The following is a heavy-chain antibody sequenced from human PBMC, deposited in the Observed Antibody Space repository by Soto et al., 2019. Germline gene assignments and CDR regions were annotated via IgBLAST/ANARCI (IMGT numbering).Heavy chain of an antibody. V-gene: IGHV4-59*08. CDR3: ATDSSGYTAPVDY. J-gene: IGHJ4*02. D-gene: IGHD3-22*01. Sequence: SETLSLTCTVPGGSITSYYWTWIRQPPGKGLEWIGYIYYSGSTNQNPSLRSRVTMSVDTSKNQFSLKLNSVTAADTAVYYCATDSSGYTAPVDYWGRGTLVTVSS. CDR2: IYYSGST. CDR1: GGSITSYY.